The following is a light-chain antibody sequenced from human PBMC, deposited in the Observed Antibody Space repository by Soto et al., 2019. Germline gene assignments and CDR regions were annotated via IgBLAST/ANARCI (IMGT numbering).Light chain of an antibody. Sequence: QSALTQPRSVSGSPGQSVTISCTGTSSDVGVYNYVSWYQQYPGKAPKIMIYDVSKRPSGVPYRFSGSKSDNTASLTISGLQAEDEADYYCCSYAGSYTFVFGIGTKVTVL. CDR3: CSYAGSYTFV. J-gene: IGLJ1*01. CDR2: DVS. V-gene: IGLV2-11*01. CDR1: SSDVGVYNY.